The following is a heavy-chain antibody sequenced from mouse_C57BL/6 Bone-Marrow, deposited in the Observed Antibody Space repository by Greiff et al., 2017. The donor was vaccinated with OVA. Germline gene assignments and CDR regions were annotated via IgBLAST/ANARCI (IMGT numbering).Heavy chain of an antibody. V-gene: IGHV3-6*01. CDR3: AGDGYSPDCFDY. Sequence: ESGPGLVKPSQSLSLTCSVTGYSITSGYYWNWIRQFPGNKLEWMGYISYDGSNNYNPSLKNRISITRDTSKNQFFLKLNSVTTEDAATYYCAGDGYSPDCFDYWGQGTTLTVSS. D-gene: IGHD2-3*01. CDR2: ISYDGSN. J-gene: IGHJ2*01. CDR1: GYSITSGYY.